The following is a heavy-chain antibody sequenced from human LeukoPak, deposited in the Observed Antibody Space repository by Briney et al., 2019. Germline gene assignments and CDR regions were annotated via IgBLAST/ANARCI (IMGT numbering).Heavy chain of an antibody. CDR3: GLEMATTIRDY. CDR2: INMDGSIT. D-gene: IGHD5-24*01. Sequence: GGSLRLSCAASGFTFSSYWMRWVRQAPGKGLVWVSRINMDGSITSYADSVKGRFTISRDNAKNTLYLQMNSLRAEDTAVYYCGLEMATTIRDYWGQGTLVTVSS. V-gene: IGHV3-74*01. CDR1: GFTFSSYW. J-gene: IGHJ4*02.